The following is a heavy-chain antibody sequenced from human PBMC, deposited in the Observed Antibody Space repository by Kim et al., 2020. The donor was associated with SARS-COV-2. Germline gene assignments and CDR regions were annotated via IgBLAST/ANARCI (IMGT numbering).Heavy chain of an antibody. J-gene: IGHJ5*02. CDR1: GFTFSSYW. CDR2: INMDGSST. V-gene: IGHV3-74*01. Sequence: GGSLRISCAASGFTFSSYWMHWVRQAPGKGLVWVSRINMDGSSTTYADSVKGRFTIFTDNAKNTLYLQMNSLRAEDTAVHYCARDWKAAFDPWAQGTLVT. CDR3: ARDWKAAFDP. D-gene: IGHD2-15*01.